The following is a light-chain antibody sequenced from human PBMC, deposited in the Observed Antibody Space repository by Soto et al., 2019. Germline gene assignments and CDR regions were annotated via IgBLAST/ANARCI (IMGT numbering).Light chain of an antibody. V-gene: IGKV1-5*03. Sequence: DIQMTQSPSTLYGSVGDRVTITCRASQTISSWLAWYQQKPGKAPKLLIYKASTLNSGVPSRFSGSGAGTEFTLTISSLQPDDFATDYCQHYNSYPEAFGQGTKVDI. CDR1: QTISSW. CDR3: QHYNSYPEA. J-gene: IGKJ1*01. CDR2: KAS.